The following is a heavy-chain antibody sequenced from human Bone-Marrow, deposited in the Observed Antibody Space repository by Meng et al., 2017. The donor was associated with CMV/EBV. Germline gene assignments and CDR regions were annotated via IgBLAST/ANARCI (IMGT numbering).Heavy chain of an antibody. V-gene: IGHV4-30-4*01. J-gene: IGHJ4*02. D-gene: IGHD6-19*01. CDR2: IYYSGST. CDR1: GGSISSGDYY. CDR3: ARDEAVAGTWDY. Sequence: VSGGSISSGDYYWSWIRQPPGKGLEWIGYIYYSGSTYYNPSLKSRVTISVDTSKNQFSLKLSSVTAADTAVYYCARDEAVAGTWDYWGQGTLVTVSS.